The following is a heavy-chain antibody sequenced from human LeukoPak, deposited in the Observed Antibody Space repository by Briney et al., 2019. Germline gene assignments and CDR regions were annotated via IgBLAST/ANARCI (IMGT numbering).Heavy chain of an antibody. CDR1: GGSISSSNW. V-gene: IGHV4-4*02. J-gene: IGHJ3*02. CDR3: ARDDSASGAAFDI. CDR2: IYHSGST. Sequence: SETLSLTCAVSGGSISSSNWWSWVRQPPGKGLEWIGEIYHSGSTNYNPSLKSRVTISVDKSKNQFSLKLSSVTAADTAVYYCARDDSASGAAFDIWGQGTMVTVSS. D-gene: IGHD1-26*01.